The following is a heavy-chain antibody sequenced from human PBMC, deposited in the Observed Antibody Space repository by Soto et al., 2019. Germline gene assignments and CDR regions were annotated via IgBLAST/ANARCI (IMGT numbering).Heavy chain of an antibody. D-gene: IGHD6-19*01. CDR3: ARVYSSGWYEAWTLDY. CDR1: GYTFTSYG. CDR2: ISAYNGNT. J-gene: IGHJ4*02. Sequence: QVQLVQSGAEVKKPGASVKVSCKASGYTFTSYGISWVRQAPGQGLEWMGWISAYNGNTNYAQKLQGRVTMTTDTSTSTAYVELRSLRSDDTAVYYCARVYSSGWYEAWTLDYWGQGTLVTVSS. V-gene: IGHV1-18*01.